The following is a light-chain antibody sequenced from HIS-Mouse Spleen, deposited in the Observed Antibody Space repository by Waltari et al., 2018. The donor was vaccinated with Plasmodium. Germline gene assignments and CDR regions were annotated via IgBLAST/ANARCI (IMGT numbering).Light chain of an antibody. J-gene: IGLJ2*01. CDR1: SSDVGGYNY. CDR2: DVS. CDR3: SSYTSSSTEV. Sequence: QSALTQPASVSGSPGQSITISCTGTSSDVGGYNYVSWYQQHPGKAPKRMIYDVSNRPSGVSKRVSGSKSGNTASLTISGLQAEDEADYYCSSYTSSSTEVFGGGTKLTVL. V-gene: IGLV2-14*03.